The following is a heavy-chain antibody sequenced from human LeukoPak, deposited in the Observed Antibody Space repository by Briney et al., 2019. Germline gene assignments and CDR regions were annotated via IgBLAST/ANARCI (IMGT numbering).Heavy chain of an antibody. V-gene: IGHV3-21*01. CDR2: TSSSSSYI. J-gene: IGHJ4*02. D-gene: IGHD2-2*02. Sequence: GGSLRLSCAASGFTFSSYSMNWVRQAPGKGLEWVSSTSSSSSYIYYADSVKGRFTISRDNAKNSLYLQMNSLRYEDTAVYYGARDPIQLYPNPHFDYWGQGTLVTVSS. CDR1: GFTFSSYS. CDR3: ARDPIQLYPNPHFDY.